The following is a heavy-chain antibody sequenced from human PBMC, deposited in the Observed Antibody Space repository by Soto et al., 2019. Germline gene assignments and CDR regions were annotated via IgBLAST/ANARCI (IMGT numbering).Heavy chain of an antibody. CDR3: ARDNSPDYYDRPDY. CDR2: ISYDGSNK. CDR1: GFTFSSYA. V-gene: IGHV3-30-3*01. D-gene: IGHD3-22*01. J-gene: IGHJ4*02. Sequence: PGGSLRLSCAASGFTFSSYAMQWVRQAPGKGLEWVAVISYDGSNKYYADSVKGRFTISRDNSKNTLYLQMNSLRAEDTAVYYCARDNSPDYYDRPDYWGQGTLVTVSS.